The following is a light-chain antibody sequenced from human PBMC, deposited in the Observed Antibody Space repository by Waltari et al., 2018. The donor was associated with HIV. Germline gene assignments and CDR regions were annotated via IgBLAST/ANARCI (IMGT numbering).Light chain of an antibody. CDR1: QNICDY. Sequence: DIQLTQSPSPLSASVGDRVTITCRASQNICDYVNWYQQKPGKPPKLLIYSATSVQPGVPSRFSGSGSGTDFALTISSLQPEDFAIYYCEQIYTFPLFTFGPGTKVDIK. CDR3: EQIYTFPLFT. CDR2: SAT. J-gene: IGKJ3*01. V-gene: IGKV1-39*01.